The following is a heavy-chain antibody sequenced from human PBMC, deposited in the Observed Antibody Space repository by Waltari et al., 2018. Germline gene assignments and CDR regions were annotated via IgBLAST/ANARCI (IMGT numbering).Heavy chain of an antibody. V-gene: IGHV3-7*04. CDR2: IKQVGSEK. D-gene: IGHD3-3*01. J-gene: IGHJ6*02. Sequence: EVQLVESGGGLVQPGGSLRRSCAASGFTFSSYWMSWVRQAPGKGLGWVANIKQVGSEKYYVDSVKGRFTISRDNAKNSLYLQMNSLRAEDTAVYYCARVKYYDFCRGYLCPNGMDVWGQGTTVTVSS. CDR1: GFTFSSYW. CDR3: ARVKYYDFCRGYLCPNGMDV.